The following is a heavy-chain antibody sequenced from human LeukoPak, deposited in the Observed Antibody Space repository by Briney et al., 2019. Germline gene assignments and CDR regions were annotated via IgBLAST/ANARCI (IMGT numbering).Heavy chain of an antibody. D-gene: IGHD4-17*01. CDR2: ISSSGGST. CDR3: ARLVPPNYGAQLRVGAFDI. Sequence: GGTLRLSCAASRFTFSSYGMSWVRQAPGKGLEWVSGISSSGGSTYYADSVKGRFTISRDNSRNTLYLQMNSLRAEDTAVYYCARLVPPNYGAQLRVGAFDIWGQGTMVTVSS. CDR1: RFTFSSYG. J-gene: IGHJ3*02. V-gene: IGHV3-23*01.